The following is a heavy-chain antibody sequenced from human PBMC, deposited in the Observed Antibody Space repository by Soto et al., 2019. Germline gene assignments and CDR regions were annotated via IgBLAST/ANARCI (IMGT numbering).Heavy chain of an antibody. CDR3: AKEAFYTWIPPTYFDS. V-gene: IGHV3-23*01. J-gene: IGHJ4*02. Sequence: EVQLLESGGGLVQPGGSLRFSCTASGFAFSDYAMSWVRQAPGKGLEWVSAIGGGGRKTYYADSVKGRFTMSRDNSKNRVDLQMNSLGAEATAIYYCAKEAFYTWIPPTYFDSWGQGAVVTVSS. CDR2: IGGGGRKT. CDR1: GFAFSDYA. D-gene: IGHD5-12*01.